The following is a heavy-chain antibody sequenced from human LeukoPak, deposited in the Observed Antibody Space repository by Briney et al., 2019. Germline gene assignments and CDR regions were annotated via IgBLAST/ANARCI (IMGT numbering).Heavy chain of an antibody. CDR1: GYTFTSYA. V-gene: IGHV1-69*13. CDR2: ILPIFGTA. J-gene: IGHJ4*02. CDR3: ARDREAGGNYYLDY. Sequence: GASVKVSCKASGYTFTSYAMNWVRQAPGQGLEWMGGILPIFGTANYAQKFQGRVTITADESTSTAYMELSSLRSEDTALYYCARDREAGGNYYLDYWGQGTLVTVSS. D-gene: IGHD1-26*01.